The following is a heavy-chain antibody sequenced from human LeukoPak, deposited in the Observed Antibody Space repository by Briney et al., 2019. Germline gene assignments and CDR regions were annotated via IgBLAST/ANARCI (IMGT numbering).Heavy chain of an antibody. CDR2: TYYRSKWYN. CDR1: GDSVSRNNVA. Sequence: PSQTLSLTCAISGDSVSRNNVAWNWLRQSPSRGLEWLGRTYYRSKWYNDYAVSVKSRITINPDTSKNQFSLQLSSVTPEDTAVYYCAREAVGYSYGYPPFYFDYWGQGTLVTVSS. D-gene: IGHD5-18*01. J-gene: IGHJ4*02. V-gene: IGHV6-1*01. CDR3: AREAVGYSYGYPPFYFDY.